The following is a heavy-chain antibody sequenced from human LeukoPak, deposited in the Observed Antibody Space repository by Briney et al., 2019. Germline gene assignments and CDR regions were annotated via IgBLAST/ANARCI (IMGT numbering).Heavy chain of an antibody. J-gene: IGHJ3*02. V-gene: IGHV3-21*01. D-gene: IGHD3-10*01. CDR2: ISSSSSYI. CDR3: ARSDSVRGAFDI. Sequence: GGSLRLSCAASGFTFSSYSMNWVRQAPGKGLEWVSSISSSSSYIYYADSVKGRFTISRDNAKNSLYLRMNSLRAEDTAVYYCARSDSVRGAFDIWGQGTMVTVSS. CDR1: GFTFSSYS.